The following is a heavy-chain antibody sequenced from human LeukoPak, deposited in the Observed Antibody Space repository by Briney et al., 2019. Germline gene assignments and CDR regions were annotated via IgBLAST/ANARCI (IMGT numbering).Heavy chain of an antibody. D-gene: IGHD1-26*01. J-gene: IGHJ6*03. CDR3: ARDGSYPHYYYMDV. Sequence: GGSLRLSCAASGFTVSSNYMSWVRQAPGKGLEWVSVIYSGGSTYYADSVKGRFTISRDNSKNTLYLQMNSLRAEDTAVYYCARDGSYPHYYYMDVWGKGTTVTISS. CDR2: IYSGGST. V-gene: IGHV3-66*01. CDR1: GFTVSSNY.